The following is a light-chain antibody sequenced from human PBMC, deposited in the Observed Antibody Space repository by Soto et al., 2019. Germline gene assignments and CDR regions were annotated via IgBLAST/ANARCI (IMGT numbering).Light chain of an antibody. CDR1: TSDIGDYNY. Sequence: QSALTQPASVSGSPGQSITMSCTGTTSDIGDYNYVSWYQQHPGKAPKLMIYEVSNRPSGVSNRFSGSKSGNTASLTISGLQAEDEADYYCSSYTSSSTRVFGTGTKLTVL. CDR3: SSYTSSSTRV. J-gene: IGLJ1*01. V-gene: IGLV2-14*01. CDR2: EVS.